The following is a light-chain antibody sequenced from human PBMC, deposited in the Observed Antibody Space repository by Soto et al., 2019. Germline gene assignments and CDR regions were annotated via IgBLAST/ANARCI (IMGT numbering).Light chain of an antibody. Sequence: QSALTQPRSVSGSPGQSVTISCTGTSSDVGTYTYVSWYQQHPGKAPKLIIYDVIKRPSGVPVRFSGSKSGNTASLTISGLQAEDEADYYCCSYAGSYTHVFGTGTKVTVL. CDR1: SSDVGTYTY. V-gene: IGLV2-11*01. CDR3: CSYAGSYTHV. J-gene: IGLJ1*01. CDR2: DVI.